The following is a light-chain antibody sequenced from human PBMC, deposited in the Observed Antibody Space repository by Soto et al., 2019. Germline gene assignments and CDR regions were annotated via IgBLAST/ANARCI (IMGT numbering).Light chain of an antibody. CDR2: RNY. CDR1: SSNIGSNH. J-gene: IGLJ3*02. CDR3: GAWDDRLSGWV. Sequence: QSVLTQPPSASETPGQRVTISCSGSSSNIGSNHVYWYQHLPGTAPKLLIYRNYLRPSGVPDRFSASKSATSASLAISGLRSDDEADYSCGAWDDRLSGWVFGGGTKLTVL. V-gene: IGLV1-47*01.